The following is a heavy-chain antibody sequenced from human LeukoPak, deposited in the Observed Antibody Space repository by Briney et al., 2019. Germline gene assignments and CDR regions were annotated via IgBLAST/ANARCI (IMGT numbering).Heavy chain of an antibody. CDR2: IIDSGGST. Sequence: GGSLRLSCAASGFTFSSYAMSWVRQAPGKGLDWVSTIIDSGGSTYYADSVKGRFTISRDNSKNTLYLQMNSLRAEDTAVYYCAKGMGLLWFGEFVDYWGQGTLVTVSS. CDR3: AKGMGLLWFGEFVDY. CDR1: GFTFSSYA. D-gene: IGHD3-10*01. J-gene: IGHJ4*02. V-gene: IGHV3-23*01.